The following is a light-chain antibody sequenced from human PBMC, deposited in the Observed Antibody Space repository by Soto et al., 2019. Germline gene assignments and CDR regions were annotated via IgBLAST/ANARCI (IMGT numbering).Light chain of an antibody. CDR1: SSDVGGYNY. V-gene: IGLV2-14*01. CDR2: DVS. Sequence: QSALTQPASVSGSPGQSITISCTGTSSDVGGYNYVSWYQQHPGKAPKLMIYDVSNRPSGVSNRFSGSKSGNTASLTISGLQAEDEADYDCSSYTGSSTLGVFGTGAKLTVL. CDR3: SSYTGSSTLGV. J-gene: IGLJ1*01.